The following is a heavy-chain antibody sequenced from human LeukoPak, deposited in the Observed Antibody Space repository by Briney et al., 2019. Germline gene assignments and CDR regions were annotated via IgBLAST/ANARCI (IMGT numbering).Heavy chain of an antibody. V-gene: IGHV4-34*01. J-gene: IGHJ4*02. CDR3: ARAKMVAATIDFDY. D-gene: IGHD2-15*01. CDR1: GGSFSGYY. CDR2: INHSGST. Sequence: PSETLSLTCAVYGGSFSGYYWSWIRQPPGKGLEWIGEINHSGSTNYNPSLKSRVTISVDTSKNQFPLKLSSVTAADTAVYYCARAKMVAATIDFDYWGQGTLVTVSS.